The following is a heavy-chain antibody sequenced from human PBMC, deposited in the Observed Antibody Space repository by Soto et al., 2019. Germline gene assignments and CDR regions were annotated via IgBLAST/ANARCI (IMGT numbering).Heavy chain of an antibody. CDR2: IYHSGST. J-gene: IGHJ4*02. V-gene: IGHV4-4*02. Sequence: SETLSLTCAVSGGYICSSNWWSWVRQPPGKGLEWIGEIYHSGSTNYNPSLKSRVTISVDKSKNQFSLKLSSVTAADTAVYYCARVAVAGTRVDYWGQGTLVTSPQ. D-gene: IGHD6-19*01. CDR1: GGYICSSNW. CDR3: ARVAVAGTRVDY.